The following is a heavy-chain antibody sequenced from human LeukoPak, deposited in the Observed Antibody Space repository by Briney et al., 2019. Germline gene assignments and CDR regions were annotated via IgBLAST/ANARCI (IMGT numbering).Heavy chain of an antibody. V-gene: IGHV3-23*01. J-gene: IGHJ5*02. Sequence: GGSLRLSCAASGFTFSSYAMSWVRQAPGKGLEWVSAISGSGGSTYYADSVKGRFTISRDNSKNTLYLQMSSLRAEDTAVYYCAKDLRRCSSTSCYAGPGSWGQGTLVTVSS. CDR2: ISGSGGST. CDR3: AKDLRRCSSTSCYAGPGS. D-gene: IGHD2-2*01. CDR1: GFTFSSYA.